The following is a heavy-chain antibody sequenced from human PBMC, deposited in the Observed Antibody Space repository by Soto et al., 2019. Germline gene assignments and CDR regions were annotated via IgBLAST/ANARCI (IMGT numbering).Heavy chain of an antibody. D-gene: IGHD2-15*01. J-gene: IGHJ4*02. Sequence: PGGSLRLSCAASGFTFSNYWMHWVRQAPGKGLEWVSRIKYQGGNKYYADSVKGRFTISRDNSKNTLYLQMNSLRAEDTAVYYCAPGGYCSGGSCYSRRYFAYWGQGTLVTVSS. V-gene: IGHV3-30-3*01. CDR1: GFTFSNYW. CDR2: IKYQGGNK. CDR3: APGGYCSGGSCYSRRYFAY.